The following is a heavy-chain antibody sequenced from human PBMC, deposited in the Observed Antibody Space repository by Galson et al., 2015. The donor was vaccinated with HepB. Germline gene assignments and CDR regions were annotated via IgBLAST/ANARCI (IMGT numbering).Heavy chain of an antibody. CDR2: ISSSSSYI. CDR1: GFTFSSYS. Sequence: SLRLSCAASGFTFSSYSMNWVRQAPGKGLEWVSSISSSSSYIYYADSVKGRFTISRDNAKNSLYLQMNSLRAEDTAVYYCARADGYSSSFYYYYYYMDVWGKGTTVTVSS. CDR3: ARADGYSSSFYYYYYYMDV. J-gene: IGHJ6*03. D-gene: IGHD6-6*01. V-gene: IGHV3-21*04.